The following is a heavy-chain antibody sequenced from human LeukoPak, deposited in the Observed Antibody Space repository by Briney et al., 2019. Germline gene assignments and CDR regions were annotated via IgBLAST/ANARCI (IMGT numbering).Heavy chain of an antibody. CDR3: ARNYGSGSYYTPSDH. CDR1: GYTFTTYW. D-gene: IGHD3-10*01. J-gene: IGHJ4*02. V-gene: IGHV5-51*01. CDR2: IYPGDYDT. Sequence: GESLKISCKGSGYTFTTYWIAWVRQMPGKGLEWMGIIYPGDYDTRYSPSFQGQVTISADKSISTAYLQWSKLKASDTAMYYCARNYGSGSYYTPSDHWGQGTLVTVSS.